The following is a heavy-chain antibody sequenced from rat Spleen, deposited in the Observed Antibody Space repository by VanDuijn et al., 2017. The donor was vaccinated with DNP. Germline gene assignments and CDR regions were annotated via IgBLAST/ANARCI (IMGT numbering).Heavy chain of an antibody. CDR2: IIYDGRRT. V-gene: IGHV5S10*01. J-gene: IGHJ4*01. D-gene: IGHD1-12*01. CDR3: ATQHSANYYEAPYAMDV. Sequence: EVQLVESGGGLVQPGRSLKLSCAVSGFTFSDYNMAWVRQAPEKGLEWVATIIYDGRRTYYRDSVMGRFTISRDNAKSTLYLQMDSLRSEDTATYHCATQHSANYYEAPYAMDVWGQGTSVTVSS. CDR1: GFTFSDYN.